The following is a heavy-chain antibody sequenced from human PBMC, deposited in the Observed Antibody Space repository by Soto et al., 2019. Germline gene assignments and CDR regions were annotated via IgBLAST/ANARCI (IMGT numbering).Heavy chain of an antibody. V-gene: IGHV1-69*12. Sequence: QVQLVQSGAEVKKPGSSVKVSCKASGGTFSSYAISWVRQAPGQGLEWMGGIIPIFGTANYAQKFQGRVTITADESTSTAYRERSSVRSEGTAVYFCARGAVGVTTWTHFGYWVQGTLVTVSS. D-gene: IGHD1-26*01. CDR2: IIPIFGTA. CDR3: ARGAVGVTTWTHFGY. CDR1: GGTFSSYA. J-gene: IGHJ4*02.